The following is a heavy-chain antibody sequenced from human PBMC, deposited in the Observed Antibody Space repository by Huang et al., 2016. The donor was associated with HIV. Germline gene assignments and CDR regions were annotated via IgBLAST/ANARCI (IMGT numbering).Heavy chain of an antibody. Sequence: QVHLEESGGGVVQPGRPLRLSCTASGFMFSTFGIDWVRQGPGKRLEWVVGISNDGNRKYYVDSVKGRFTISRDNSKNIVYLQMNSLRPEDTAVYYCAKPSGDYEFFDFWGQGTVVTISS. CDR1: GFMFSTFG. CDR2: ISNDGNRK. V-gene: IGHV3-30*18. J-gene: IGHJ4*02. D-gene: IGHD4-17*01. CDR3: AKPSGDYEFFDF.